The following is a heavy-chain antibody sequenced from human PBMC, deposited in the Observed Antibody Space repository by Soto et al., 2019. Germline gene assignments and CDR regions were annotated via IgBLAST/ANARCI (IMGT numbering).Heavy chain of an antibody. CDR2: INHSGST. CDR3: ARLPYYSSWTIDY. D-gene: IGHD6-13*01. CDR1: GGSFSGYY. Sequence: SETLSLTCAVYGGSFSGYYWSWIRQPPGKGLEWIGEINHSGSTNYNPSLKSRVTISVDMSKNQFSLKLSSVTAADTAVYYCARLPYYSSWTIDYWGQGTLVTVSS. V-gene: IGHV4-34*01. J-gene: IGHJ4*02.